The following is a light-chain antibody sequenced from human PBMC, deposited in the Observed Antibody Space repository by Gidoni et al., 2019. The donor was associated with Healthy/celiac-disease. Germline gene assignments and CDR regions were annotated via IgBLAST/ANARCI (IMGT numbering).Light chain of an antibody. Sequence: DIQMTQSPSTLSASVGDRVTITCRASQSISSWLAWYQQKPGKAPKLLIYDASSFESGVPSRFSGSGSGTEFTLTISRLQPDDFATYYCQQYNSYSATFGQGTKVEIK. CDR3: QQYNSYSAT. V-gene: IGKV1-5*01. J-gene: IGKJ1*01. CDR2: DAS. CDR1: QSISSW.